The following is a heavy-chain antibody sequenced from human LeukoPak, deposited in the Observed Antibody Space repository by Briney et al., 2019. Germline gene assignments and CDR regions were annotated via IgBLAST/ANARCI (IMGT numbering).Heavy chain of an antibody. J-gene: IGHJ4*02. CDR2: INPNSGGT. D-gene: IGHD3-22*01. CDR3: ARVYIPRVVVIPYYFDY. V-gene: IGHV1-2*02. Sequence: ASVKVSCKASGYTFTGYYMHWVRQAPGQGLEWMGWINPNSGGTNSAQKFQGRVTMTRDTSISTAYMELRSLRSDDTAVYYCARVYIPRVVVIPYYFDYWGQGTLVTVSS. CDR1: GYTFTGYY.